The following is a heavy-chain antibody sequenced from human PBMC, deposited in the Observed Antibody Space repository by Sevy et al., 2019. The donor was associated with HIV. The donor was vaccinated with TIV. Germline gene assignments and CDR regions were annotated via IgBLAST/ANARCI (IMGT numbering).Heavy chain of an antibody. CDR3: ATKIIVPAATAAFDI. CDR2: ISGSGGST. J-gene: IGHJ3*02. V-gene: IGHV3-23*01. D-gene: IGHD2-2*01. Sequence: GGSLRLSCAASGFTFSSYAMSWVRQAPGKGLEWVSAISGSGGSTYYADSVKGRFTISRDNSKNTLYLQMNSLRAEDTDVYYCATKIIVPAATAAFDIWGQGTMVTVSS. CDR1: GFTFSSYA.